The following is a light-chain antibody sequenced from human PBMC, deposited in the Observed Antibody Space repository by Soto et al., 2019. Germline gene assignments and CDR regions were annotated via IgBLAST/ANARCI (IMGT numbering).Light chain of an antibody. CDR1: SSNIGSHT. J-gene: IGLJ1*01. Sequence: QSVLTQAPSVSGTPAQRVTISCSGSSSNIGSHTVNWYQQLPGTAPRLLIYTNNQRPSGVPDRFSGSKSGTSASLAISGLQAEDEADYYCQSYDSSLSGYVFGTGTQLTVL. CDR2: TNN. V-gene: IGLV1-44*01. CDR3: QSYDSSLSGYV.